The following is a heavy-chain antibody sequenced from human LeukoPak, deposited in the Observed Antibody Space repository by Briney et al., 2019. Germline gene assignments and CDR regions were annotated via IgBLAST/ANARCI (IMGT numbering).Heavy chain of an antibody. V-gene: IGHV1-46*01. Sequence: GASVNVSCKASGYTFTIYYMHWVRQAPGQGLEWMGIINPSGGSTSYAQKFQGRVTMTRDTSTSTVYMQLSSLRSEDTAVLTCPREGSGGSRLPDNYYYYGMDVWGQGTTVTVSS. J-gene: IGHJ6*02. CDR1: GYTFTIYY. CDR3: PREGSGGSRLPDNYYYYGMDV. D-gene: IGHD2-15*01. CDR2: INPSGGST.